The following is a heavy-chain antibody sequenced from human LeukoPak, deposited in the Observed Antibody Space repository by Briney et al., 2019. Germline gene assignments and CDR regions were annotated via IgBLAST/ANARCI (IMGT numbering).Heavy chain of an antibody. Sequence: ASVKVSCKASGYIFTDYFMHWVRQAPGQGLEWMGWINPNKGDTSYVQKFQGWVTMTRDTSISTVYMELRRLTSDDTAVYYCARGSRVAAPGSGWLDPWGQGTLVTVSS. CDR2: INPNKGDT. J-gene: IGHJ5*02. V-gene: IGHV1-2*04. CDR1: GYIFTDYF. D-gene: IGHD6-13*01. CDR3: ARGSRVAAPGSGWLDP.